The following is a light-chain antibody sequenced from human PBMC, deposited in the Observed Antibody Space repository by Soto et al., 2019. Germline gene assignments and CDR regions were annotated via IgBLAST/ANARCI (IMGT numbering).Light chain of an antibody. CDR1: QSVSSSY. J-gene: IGKJ1*01. Sequence: EMVMTQSPVTLSVSPGARATLSCRASQSVSSSYLAWYQQKPGQAHRLLIYRASSRATGIPDRFSGSGSGTDFTLTISRLEPEEFAVYYCQKYGSSPRTFGQGNKVDIK. CDR3: QKYGSSPRT. V-gene: IGKV3-20*01. CDR2: RAS.